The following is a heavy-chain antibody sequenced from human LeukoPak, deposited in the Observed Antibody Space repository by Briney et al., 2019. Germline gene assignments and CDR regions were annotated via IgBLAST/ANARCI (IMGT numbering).Heavy chain of an antibody. J-gene: IGHJ6*02. CDR2: ISSSSSYT. CDR1: GFTFSTYW. D-gene: IGHD3-10*01. Sequence: PGGSLRLSCVASGFTFSTYWMHWVRQAPGKGLEWVSYISSSSSYTNYAESVKGRFTISRDNAKNSLYLQMNSLRAEDTAVYYCARDFGELLFGMDVWGQGTTVTVS. CDR3: ARDFGELLFGMDV. V-gene: IGHV3-11*05.